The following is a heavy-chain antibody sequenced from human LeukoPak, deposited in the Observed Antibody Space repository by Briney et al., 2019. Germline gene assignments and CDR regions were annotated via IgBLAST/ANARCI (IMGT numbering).Heavy chain of an antibody. CDR1: GGSFSGYY. Sequence: SETLSLTCAVYGGSFSGYYWRWIRQPPGKGLEWIGEINHSGSTNYNPSLKSRVTISVDTSKNQFSLKPSSVTAADTAVYYCASPIAARRHAFDIWGQGTMVTVSS. CDR3: ASPIAARRHAFDI. D-gene: IGHD6-6*01. J-gene: IGHJ3*02. CDR2: INHSGST. V-gene: IGHV4-34*01.